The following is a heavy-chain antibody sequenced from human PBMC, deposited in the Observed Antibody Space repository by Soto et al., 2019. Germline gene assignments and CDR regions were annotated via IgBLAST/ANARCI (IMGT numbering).Heavy chain of an antibody. CDR1: RGTFSIYT. J-gene: IGHJ4*02. Sequence: QVQLVQSGDEVKKPGSSVKVSCKASRGTFSIYTINWVRQAPGQGLEWMGGIIPVFGTTNYAQKVQGRVTINAAESTSTADMAVSSQRSEDTAVYYCAITPMNVVPAASYFECWGQGTLVTVSS. V-gene: IGHV1-69*01. CDR3: AITPMNVVPAASYFEC. D-gene: IGHD2-2*01. CDR2: IIPVFGTT.